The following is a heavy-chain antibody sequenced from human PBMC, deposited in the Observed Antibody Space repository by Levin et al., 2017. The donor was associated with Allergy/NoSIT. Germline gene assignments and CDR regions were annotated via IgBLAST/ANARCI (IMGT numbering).Heavy chain of an antibody. D-gene: IGHD1-26*01. J-gene: IGHJ4*02. CDR3: ARMRYSENYVNYFDY. V-gene: IGHV2-70*11. CDR1: GFSLSTSGMG. CDR2: IDWEDDK. Sequence: TLSLTCTFSGFSLSTSGMGVSWIRQPPGTALEWLARIDWEDDKYYSTSLKTRLIISKDTSKNQVVLTMTNMDPVDTATYYCARMRYSENYVNYFDYWGQGTLVTVSS.